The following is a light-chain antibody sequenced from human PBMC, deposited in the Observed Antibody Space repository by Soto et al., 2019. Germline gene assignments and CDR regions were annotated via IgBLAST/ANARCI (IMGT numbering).Light chain of an antibody. Sequence: QSVLTQPASVSGSPGQSITISCTGTSSDVGGYNFVSWYQQHPGKAPKLMIYDVRNRPSGVSNRFSGSKSGNTASLTISGLQPEDEADYYCSSYTTSNTRQIVFGTGTKVTVL. CDR2: DVR. CDR3: SSYTTSNTRQIV. V-gene: IGLV2-14*01. J-gene: IGLJ1*01. CDR1: SSDVGGYNF.